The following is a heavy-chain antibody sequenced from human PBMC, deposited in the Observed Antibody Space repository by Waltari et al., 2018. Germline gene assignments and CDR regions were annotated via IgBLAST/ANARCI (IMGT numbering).Heavy chain of an antibody. D-gene: IGHD3-22*01. CDR3: ASEGDSSGYYKGWFDP. CDR1: GGTFSSYA. CDR2: IIPIFGTA. Sequence: QVQLVQSGAEVKKPGSSVKVSCKASGGTFSSYAISWVRQAPGQGLEWRGGIIPIFGTANSAQKFQGRVTITADESTSTAYMELSSLRSEDTAVYYCASEGDSSGYYKGWFDPWGQGTLVTVSS. V-gene: IGHV1-69*12. J-gene: IGHJ5*02.